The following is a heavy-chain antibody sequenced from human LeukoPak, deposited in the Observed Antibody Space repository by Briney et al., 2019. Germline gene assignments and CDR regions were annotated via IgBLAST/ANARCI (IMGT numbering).Heavy chain of an antibody. D-gene: IGHD6-13*01. J-gene: IGHJ4*02. CDR3: AKDKYSSSCQYYFDY. Sequence: GGSLRLSCAASGFTFSNYAMSWVRQAPGKGLEWVSAISGSGRTTYYADSVKGRLTISRDNSKNTLYLQMNSPRAEDTAVYYCAKDKYSSSCQYYFDYWGQGTLVTVSS. CDR1: GFTFSNYA. CDR2: ISGSGRTT. V-gene: IGHV3-23*01.